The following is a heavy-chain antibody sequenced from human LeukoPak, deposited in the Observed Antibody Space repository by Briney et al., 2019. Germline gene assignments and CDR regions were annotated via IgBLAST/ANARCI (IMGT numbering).Heavy chain of an antibody. D-gene: IGHD3-22*01. CDR3: ARGSNYYESSGYYFPFDY. V-gene: IGHV3-30-3*01. J-gene: IGHJ4*02. CDR2: KSYDGSNK. Sequence: GGSLRLSCAASGFTYSSYAIHWVRQAPGKGLEWLAYKSYDGSNKKYADSVKGRFSISRDNSKNTVFLQMNSLRPEDTAVYYCARGSNYYESSGYYFPFDYWRQGTLVTVSS. CDR1: GFTYSSYA.